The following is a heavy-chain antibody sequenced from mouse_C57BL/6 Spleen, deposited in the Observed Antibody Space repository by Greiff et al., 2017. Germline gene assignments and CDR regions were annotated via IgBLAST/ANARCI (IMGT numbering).Heavy chain of an antibody. CDR1: GYTFTDYY. CDR3: ARSGQLRPHYFDY. V-gene: IGHV1-26*01. CDR2: INPNNGGT. J-gene: IGHJ2*01. D-gene: IGHD3-2*02. Sequence: EVQLQQSGPELVKPGASVKISCKASGYTFTDYYMNWVKQSHGKSLEWIGDINPNNGGTSYNQKFKGKATLTVDKSSSTAYMELRSLTSEDSAVYYCARSGQLRPHYFDYWGQGTTLTVSS.